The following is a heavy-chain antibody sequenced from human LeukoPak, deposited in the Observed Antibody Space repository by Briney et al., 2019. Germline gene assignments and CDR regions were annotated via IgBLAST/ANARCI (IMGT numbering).Heavy chain of an antibody. Sequence: GGSLRLSCAASGFTFSDHYMDWVRQAPGKGLEWGGRSKNKANSYITQYAAFVQGRFTISRDDSKNSLYLQINSLKTEDTAVYYCARDDSGQGDYWGQGTLVTVSS. D-gene: IGHD5-12*01. V-gene: IGHV3-72*01. CDR1: GFTFSDHY. CDR2: SKNKANSYIT. J-gene: IGHJ4*02. CDR3: ARDDSGQGDY.